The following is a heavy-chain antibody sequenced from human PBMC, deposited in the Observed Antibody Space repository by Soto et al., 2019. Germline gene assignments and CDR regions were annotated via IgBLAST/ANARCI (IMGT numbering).Heavy chain of an antibody. Sequence: ASVKVSCKVSGYTLTELSMHWVRQAPGKGLEWMGGFDPEDGETIYAQKFQGRVTMTEDTSTDTAYMELSSLRSEDTAVYYCATVGIAARGYYYYGMDVWGQGTTVTVSS. J-gene: IGHJ6*02. CDR3: ATVGIAARGYYYYGMDV. CDR2: FDPEDGET. CDR1: GYTLTELS. D-gene: IGHD6-6*01. V-gene: IGHV1-24*01.